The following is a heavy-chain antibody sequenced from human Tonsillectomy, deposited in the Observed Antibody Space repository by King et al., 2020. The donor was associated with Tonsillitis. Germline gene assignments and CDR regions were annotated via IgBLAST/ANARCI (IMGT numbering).Heavy chain of an antibody. CDR1: GGSISSYY. D-gene: IGHD3-22*01. CDR2: IYYSGST. Sequence: QLQESGPGLVKPSETLSLTCTVSGGSISSYYWSWIRQPPGKGLEWIGYIYYSGSTNYNPSLKSRVTISVDTSKNQFSLKLSSVTAADTAVYYCACGYYDSSGYYYGLDYWGQGTLVTVSS. V-gene: IGHV4-59*01. J-gene: IGHJ4*02. CDR3: ACGYYDSSGYYYGLDY.